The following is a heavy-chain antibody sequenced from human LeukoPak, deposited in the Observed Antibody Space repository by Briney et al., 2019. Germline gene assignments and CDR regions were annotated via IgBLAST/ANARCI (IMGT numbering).Heavy chain of an antibody. V-gene: IGHV3-30*18. CDR2: ISYDGSNK. CDR3: AKAGYSSSWHFDY. CDR1: GFIFSSYG. D-gene: IGHD6-13*01. Sequence: PGGSLRLSCAASGFIFSSYGMHWVRQAPGKGLEWVAVISYDGSNKYYADSVKGRFTISRDNSKNTLYLQMNSLRAEDTAVYYCAKAGYSSSWHFDYWGQGTLVTVSS. J-gene: IGHJ4*02.